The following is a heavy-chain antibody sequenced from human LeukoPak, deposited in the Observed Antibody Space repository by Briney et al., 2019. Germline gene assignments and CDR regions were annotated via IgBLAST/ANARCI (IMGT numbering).Heavy chain of an antibody. Sequence: GRSLRLSCAASGFTFDDYAMHWVRQAPGKGLEWVSGISWNSGAIGYADSVKGRFTISRDDAKRSIYLHMNILRDEDTALYYRAKDSGPAVGEQWTYFDSWGQGTLVSVSS. CDR3: AKDSGPAVGEQWTYFDS. CDR1: GFTFDDYA. J-gene: IGHJ4*02. V-gene: IGHV3-9*01. CDR2: ISWNSGAI. D-gene: IGHD6-19*01.